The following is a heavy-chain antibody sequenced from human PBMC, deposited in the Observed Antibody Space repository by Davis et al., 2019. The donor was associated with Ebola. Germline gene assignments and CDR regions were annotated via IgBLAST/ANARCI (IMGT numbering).Heavy chain of an antibody. V-gene: IGHV4-38-2*02. Sequence: MPSETLSLTCTVSGYSISSGYYWGCIRQPPGKGLEWIGSIYYSGSTNYNPSLKSRVTISVDTSKNQFSLKLSSVTAADTAVYYCARGPDWFDPWGQGTLVTVSS. J-gene: IGHJ5*02. CDR3: ARGPDWFDP. CDR2: IYYSGST. CDR1: GYSISSGYY.